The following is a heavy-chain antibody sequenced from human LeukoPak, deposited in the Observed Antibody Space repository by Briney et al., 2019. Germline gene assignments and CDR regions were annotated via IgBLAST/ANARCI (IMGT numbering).Heavy chain of an antibody. D-gene: IGHD1/OR15-1a*01. CDR2: ISFDETNK. CDR1: GFTFSNYA. V-gene: IGHV3-30*04. Sequence: PGGSLRLSCAASGFTFSNYAMLWVRQAPGKGLEWVAVISFDETNKYYTDSVKGRFTISRDNSNNTLYLQMNSLRPDDTAVYFCARDNNADYWGQGTLVTVSS. CDR3: ARDNNADY. J-gene: IGHJ4*02.